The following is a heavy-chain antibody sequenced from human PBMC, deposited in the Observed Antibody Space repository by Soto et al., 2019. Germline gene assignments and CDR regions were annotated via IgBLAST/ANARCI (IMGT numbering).Heavy chain of an antibody. J-gene: IGHJ4*02. CDR3: ASSVYDSSGYHDY. Sequence: SETLSLTCTVSGGSISSYYWSWIRQPPGKGLEWIGYIYYSGSTNYNPSLKSRVTISVDTSKNQFSLKLSSVTAADTAVYYCASSVYDSSGYHDYWGQGTLVTVSS. D-gene: IGHD3-22*01. V-gene: IGHV4-59*01. CDR2: IYYSGST. CDR1: GGSISSYY.